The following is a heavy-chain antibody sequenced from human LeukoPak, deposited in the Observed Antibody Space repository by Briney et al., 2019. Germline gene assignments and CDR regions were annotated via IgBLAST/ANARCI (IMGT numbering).Heavy chain of an antibody. D-gene: IGHD3-22*01. Sequence: ASVKVSCKASGYTFTGYYMHWVRQAPGQGLEWMGRINPNSGGTNYAQKFQGRVTMTRDTSISTAYMELSRLRSDDTAVYYCARGFPHYDSSGYYYPFDYWGQGTQVTVSS. CDR1: GYTFTGYY. V-gene: IGHV1-2*06. CDR3: ARGFPHYDSSGYYYPFDY. CDR2: INPNSGGT. J-gene: IGHJ4*02.